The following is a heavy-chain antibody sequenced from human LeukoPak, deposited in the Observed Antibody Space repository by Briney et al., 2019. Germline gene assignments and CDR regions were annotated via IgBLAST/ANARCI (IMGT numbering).Heavy chain of an antibody. CDR3: ARRAPYSYEWSTLDY. J-gene: IGHJ4*02. CDR1: GGSFSGYY. D-gene: IGHD5-18*01. V-gene: IGHV4-34*01. Sequence: SETLSLTCAVSGGSFSGYYWSWIRQPPGKGLEWIGEINHSGSTNYNPSLKSRVSISVDTSKNQFSLKLSSVTAADTAVYYCARRAPYSYEWSTLDYWGQGTLVTVSS. CDR2: INHSGST.